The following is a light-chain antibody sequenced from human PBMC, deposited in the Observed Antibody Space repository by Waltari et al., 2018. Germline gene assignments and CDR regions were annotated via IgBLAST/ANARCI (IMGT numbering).Light chain of an antibody. Sequence: IRLTQSPSSLSASVVVRFTITCRASQGISSNLAWYQQKPGKAPKLLISAASTLQSGVPLRFSGSESGTDFTLTISSLQPEDFATYYCQQLNSYPITFGQGTRLEIK. J-gene: IGKJ5*01. CDR3: QQLNSYPIT. CDR1: QGISSN. V-gene: IGKV1-9*01. CDR2: AAS.